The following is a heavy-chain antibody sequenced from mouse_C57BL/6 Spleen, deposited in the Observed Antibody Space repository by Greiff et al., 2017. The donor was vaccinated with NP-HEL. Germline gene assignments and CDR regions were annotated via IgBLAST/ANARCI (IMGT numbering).Heavy chain of an antibody. CDR1: GYSITSGYY. Sequence: EVQLKESGPGLVKPSQSLSLTCSVTGYSITSGYYWNWIRQFPGNKLEWMGYISYDGSNNYNPSLKNRISITRDTSKNQFFLKLNSVTTEDTATYYCARVSGRAMDYWGQGTSVTVSS. D-gene: IGHD1-1*01. CDR3: ARVSGRAMDY. V-gene: IGHV3-6*01. J-gene: IGHJ4*01. CDR2: ISYDGSN.